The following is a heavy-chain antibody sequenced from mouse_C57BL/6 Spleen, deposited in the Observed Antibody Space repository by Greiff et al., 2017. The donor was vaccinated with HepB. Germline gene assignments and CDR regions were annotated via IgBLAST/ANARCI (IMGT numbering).Heavy chain of an antibody. V-gene: IGHV1-26*01. D-gene: IGHD2-4*01. CDR2: INPNNGGT. CDR3: ASGSYDFYYAMDY. Sequence: EVQLQQSGPELVKPGASVKISCKASGYTFTDYYMNWVKQSHGKSLEWIGDINPNNGGTSYNQKFKGKATLTVDKSSSTAYMELRSLTSEDSAVYYCASGSYDFYYAMDYWGQGTSVTVSS. J-gene: IGHJ4*01. CDR1: GYTFTDYY.